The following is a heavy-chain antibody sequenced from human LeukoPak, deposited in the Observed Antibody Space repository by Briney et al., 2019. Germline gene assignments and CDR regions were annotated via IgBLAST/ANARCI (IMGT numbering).Heavy chain of an antibody. CDR2: ISSSSSTI. V-gene: IGHV3-48*01. Sequence: GGSLRLSCAASGFTFSSYSMNWVRQAPGKGLEWVSYISSSSSTIYYADSVKGRFTISRDNSKNTLYLQMNSLRAEDTAVYYCARGDYYGSGSHYYGMDVWGQGTTVTVSS. CDR1: GFTFSSYS. J-gene: IGHJ6*02. D-gene: IGHD3-10*01. CDR3: ARGDYYGSGSHYYGMDV.